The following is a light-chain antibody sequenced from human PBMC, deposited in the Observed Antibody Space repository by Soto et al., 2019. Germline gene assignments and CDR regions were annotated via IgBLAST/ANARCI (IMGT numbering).Light chain of an antibody. Sequence: DIQMTQSPSTLSASVGDRVTITCRASQSVSTWLAWYQQKPGNAPKLLIYKASNLENGVPSRFSGSGSGTDFTLTISSLQPDDFATYYCHQYHNYPVTFGGGTKVEIK. CDR2: KAS. CDR1: QSVSTW. J-gene: IGKJ4*01. CDR3: HQYHNYPVT. V-gene: IGKV1-5*03.